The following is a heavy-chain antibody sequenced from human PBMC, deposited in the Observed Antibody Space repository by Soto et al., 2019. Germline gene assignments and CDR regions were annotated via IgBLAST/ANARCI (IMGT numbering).Heavy chain of an antibody. J-gene: IGHJ4*02. Sequence: QVQLVESGGGVVEPGRSLRLSCVASGFTFSNSGVHWVRQAPGKGLEWLAAISYDGSNKYYADSMKGRFTISRDTSKNTLYLQVDSLKPEDTAVYYCAKAAPGYTTPVDYWGQGTLVTVSS. V-gene: IGHV3-30*18. CDR3: AKAAPGYTTPVDY. CDR2: ISYDGSNK. D-gene: IGHD6-13*01. CDR1: GFTFSNSG.